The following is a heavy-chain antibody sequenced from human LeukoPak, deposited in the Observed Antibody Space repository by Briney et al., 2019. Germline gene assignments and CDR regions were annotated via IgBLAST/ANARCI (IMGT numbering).Heavy chain of an antibody. V-gene: IGHV1-18*03. CDR3: ARVGNGNSFDY. J-gene: IGHJ4*02. CDR2: ISPNNGNT. CDR1: GYSFTNYG. D-gene: IGHD1-7*01. Sequence: ASVKVSCKASGYSFTNYGISWVRQAPGQGLEWMGWISPNNGNTNYAQKLQGRVTMTTDTSTSTAYVELRSLTSDDMAVYYCARVGNGNSFDYWGQGTLVTVSS.